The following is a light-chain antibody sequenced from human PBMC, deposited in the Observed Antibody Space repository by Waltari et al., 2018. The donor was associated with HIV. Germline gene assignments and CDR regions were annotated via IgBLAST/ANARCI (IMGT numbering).Light chain of an antibody. Sequence: DIKMTPSPSSLSASVRDRVTITCRASQSIGTYLTWYQQKPGKAPKLLIYAASSLQSGVPSRFSGSGSGTDFTLTISSLQPEDFAIYYCQQSYSVPYTFGPGTKLEI. V-gene: IGKV1-39*01. CDR3: QQSYSVPYT. CDR1: QSIGTY. CDR2: AAS. J-gene: IGKJ2*01.